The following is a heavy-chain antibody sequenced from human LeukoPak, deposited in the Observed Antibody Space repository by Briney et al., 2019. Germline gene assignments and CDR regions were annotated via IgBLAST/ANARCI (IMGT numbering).Heavy chain of an antibody. J-gene: IGHJ6*02. CDR2: IDPSDSYN. D-gene: IGHD1-1*01. CDR1: GYSYTSYW. V-gene: IGHV5-10-1*01. CDR3: ARLNWSPYYYYGMDV. Sequence: HGEPLKISCKGSGYSYTSYWISWVRQMPGKGLEWMGRIDPSDSYNTYSPSFQGHVTISADKSISTAYLQWSSPKASDTAMYYCARLNWSPYYYYGMDVWGQGTTVTVSS.